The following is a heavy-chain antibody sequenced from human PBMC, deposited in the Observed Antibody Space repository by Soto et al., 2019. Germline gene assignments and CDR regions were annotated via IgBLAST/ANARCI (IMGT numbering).Heavy chain of an antibody. CDR1: GFTFSSYW. D-gene: IGHD6-13*01. Sequence: ESGGGLVQPGGSLRLSCAASGFTFSSYWMNWVRQAPGKGLEWVANIKQDGSEKYYVDSVKGRFTISRDNTKNSLYLQMNSLRAEDTAVYYCAREQLQVVIPDYWGQGTLVTVPS. CDR3: AREQLQVVIPDY. J-gene: IGHJ4*02. CDR2: IKQDGSEK. V-gene: IGHV3-7*01.